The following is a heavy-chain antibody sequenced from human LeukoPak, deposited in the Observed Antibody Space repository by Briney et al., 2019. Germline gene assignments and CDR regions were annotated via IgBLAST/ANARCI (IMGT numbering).Heavy chain of an antibody. CDR3: ARVYYSSSYDYWYFDL. Sequence: SETLSLTCTVSGDSISSSSYYWGWIRQPPGKGLEWIGTIYYSGSTYYNPSLKSRVTISVDTSKNQFSLKLTSVTAADTAVYYCARVYYSSSYDYWYFDLWGRGTLVTVSS. J-gene: IGHJ2*01. V-gene: IGHV4-39*07. D-gene: IGHD6-13*01. CDR2: IYYSGST. CDR1: GDSISSSSYY.